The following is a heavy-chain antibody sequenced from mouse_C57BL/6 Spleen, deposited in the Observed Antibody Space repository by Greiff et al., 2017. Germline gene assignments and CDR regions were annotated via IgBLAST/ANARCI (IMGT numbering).Heavy chain of an antibody. V-gene: IGHV1-54*01. CDR2: INPGSGGT. CDR3: ALTGTEAMDY. CDR1: GYAFTNYL. J-gene: IGHJ4*01. D-gene: IGHD4-1*01. Sequence: QVTLKVSGAELVRPGTSVKVSCKASGYAFTNYLIEWVKQRPGQGLEWIGVINPGSGGTNYNEKFKGKATLTADKSSSTAYMQLSSLTSEDSAVYFCALTGTEAMDYWGQGTSVTVSS.